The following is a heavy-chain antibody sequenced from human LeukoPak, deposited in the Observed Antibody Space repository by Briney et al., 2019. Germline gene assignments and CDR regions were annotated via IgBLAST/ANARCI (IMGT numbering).Heavy chain of an antibody. J-gene: IGHJ4*02. Sequence: NPGGSLRLSCAASGFTFSSYSMNWVRQAPGKGLEWVSSISSSSSYIYYADSVKGRFTISRDNAKNSLYLQMNSLRAEDTAVYYCARGSLLWFGELFIDYWGQGTLATVSS. D-gene: IGHD3-10*01. CDR1: GFTFSSYS. CDR3: ARGSLLWFGELFIDY. CDR2: ISSSSSYI. V-gene: IGHV3-21*01.